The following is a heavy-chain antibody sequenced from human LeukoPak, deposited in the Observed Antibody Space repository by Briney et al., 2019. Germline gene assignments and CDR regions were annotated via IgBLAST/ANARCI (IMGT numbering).Heavy chain of an antibody. D-gene: IGHD4-17*01. Sequence: PSETLSLTCAVYGGSFSDYYWSWIRQPPGKGLEWIGEINHSGSTNYNSSLKSRVTISVDTSKNQFSLKVNSVTAADTAVYYCARGHSPVTTKVSYFQHWGQGTLVTVSS. J-gene: IGHJ1*01. CDR1: GGSFSDYY. V-gene: IGHV4-34*01. CDR2: INHSGST. CDR3: ARGHSPVTTKVSYFQH.